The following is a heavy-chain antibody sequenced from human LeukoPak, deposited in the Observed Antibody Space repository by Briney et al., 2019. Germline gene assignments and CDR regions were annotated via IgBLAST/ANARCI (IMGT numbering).Heavy chain of an antibody. Sequence: ASETLSLTCTVSGGSISSYYWSWIRQPAGKGLEWIGRIYTSGSTNYNPSLKSRVTMSVDTSKNQFSLKLSSVTAADTVVYYCARGTSSGVAPYYYYYYMDVWGKGTTVTVSS. CDR2: IYTSGST. CDR3: ARGTSSGVAPYYYYYYMDV. J-gene: IGHJ6*03. CDR1: GGSISSYY. V-gene: IGHV4-4*07. D-gene: IGHD3-10*01.